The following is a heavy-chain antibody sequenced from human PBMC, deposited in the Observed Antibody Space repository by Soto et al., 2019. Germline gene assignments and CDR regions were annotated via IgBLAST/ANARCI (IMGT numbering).Heavy chain of an antibody. Sequence: QVQLVESGGGVVQPGRSLRLSCAASGFTFSSYGMHWVRQAPGKGLEWVAVISYDGTNKYYADSVKGRLTISRDNSKNTLYLQMNSLGAEDTAMFYCAKDLSSGGLGPLGYWGQGTLVTVSS. J-gene: IGHJ4*02. CDR1: GFTFSSYG. CDR2: ISYDGTNK. CDR3: AKDLSSGGLGPLGY. D-gene: IGHD6-19*01. V-gene: IGHV3-30*18.